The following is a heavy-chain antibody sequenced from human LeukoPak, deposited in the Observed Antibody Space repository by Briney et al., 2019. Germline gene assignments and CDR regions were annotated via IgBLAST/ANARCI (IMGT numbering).Heavy chain of an antibody. Sequence: ASLKVSCQASGYGFTDYYIQWIRQAPGQGLEWMGWINPSSGATIYAQKFQGRVTMTRDIFSTTAYMEINSLVSDDTAVYYCARGWQINSSGGFVDPWGQGTLVTVSS. D-gene: IGHD6-6*01. J-gene: IGHJ5*02. CDR3: ARGWQINSSGGFVDP. CDR1: GYGFTDYY. CDR2: INPSSGAT. V-gene: IGHV1-2*02.